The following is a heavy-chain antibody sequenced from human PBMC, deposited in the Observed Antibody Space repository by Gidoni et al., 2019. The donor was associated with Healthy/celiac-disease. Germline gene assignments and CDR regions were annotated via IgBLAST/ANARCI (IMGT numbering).Heavy chain of an antibody. CDR2: IIPIFGTA. CDR3: ARNPTGGKLRFLEPPYYFDY. Sequence: QVQLVQSGAEVKKPGSSVKVSCKASGGTFSSYAIRWVRQAPGQGLEWMGGIIPIFGTANYAQKFQGRVTITADESTSTAYMELSSLRSEDTAVYYCARNPTGGKLRFLEPPYYFDYWGQGTLVTVSS. CDR1: GGTFSSYA. V-gene: IGHV1-69*01. J-gene: IGHJ4*02. D-gene: IGHD3-3*01.